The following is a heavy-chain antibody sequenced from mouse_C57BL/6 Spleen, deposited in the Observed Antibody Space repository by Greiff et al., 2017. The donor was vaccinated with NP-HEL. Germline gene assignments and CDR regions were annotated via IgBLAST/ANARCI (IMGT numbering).Heavy chain of an antibody. CDR2: FYPGSGSI. J-gene: IGHJ2*01. Sequence: QVQLQQSGAELVKPGASVKLSCKASGYTFTEYTIHWVKQRSGQGLEWIGWFYPGSGSIKYNEKFKDKATLTADKSSSTVYMYLSRLTSEDSAVYFCARHEESYYGSSYLYYFDYWGQGTTLTVSS. CDR3: ARHEESYYGSSYLYYFDY. V-gene: IGHV1-62-2*01. D-gene: IGHD1-1*01. CDR1: GYTFTEYT.